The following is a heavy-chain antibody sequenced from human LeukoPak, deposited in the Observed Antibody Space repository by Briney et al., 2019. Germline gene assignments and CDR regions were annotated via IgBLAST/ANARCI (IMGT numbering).Heavy chain of an antibody. CDR1: GGSISSSSYY. J-gene: IGHJ4*02. Sequence: PSETLSLTCTVSGGSISSSSYYWGWIRQPPGKGLEWIGEINHSGSTNYNPSLKSRVTISVDTSKNQFSLKLSSVTAADTAVYYCARVKGVVTAILDYWGQGTLVTVSS. V-gene: IGHV4-39*07. D-gene: IGHD2-21*02. CDR2: INHSGST. CDR3: ARVKGVVTAILDY.